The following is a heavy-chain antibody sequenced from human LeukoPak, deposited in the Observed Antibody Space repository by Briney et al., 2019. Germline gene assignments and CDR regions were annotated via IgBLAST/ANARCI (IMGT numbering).Heavy chain of an antibody. V-gene: IGHV5-51*01. J-gene: IGHJ4*02. CDR2: IYPGDSDT. Sequence: GESLKISCKGSGYSFTSYWIGWVRQMPGKGLEWMGIIYPGDSDTRYSPSFQGQVTISADKSISTAYLQWSSLKASDTAMYYCARQVPSRWYYYDSSGYYGLDYWGQGTLVTVSS. CDR3: ARQVPSRWYYYDSSGYYGLDY. D-gene: IGHD3-22*01. CDR1: GYSFTSYW.